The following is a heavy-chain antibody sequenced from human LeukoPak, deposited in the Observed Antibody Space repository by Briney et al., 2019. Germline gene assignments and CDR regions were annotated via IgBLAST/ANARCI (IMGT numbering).Heavy chain of an antibody. CDR2: ISSSGSTI. Sequence: PGGSLRLSCAASGFTFSSYEMNWVRQAPGKGLEWVSYISSSGSTIYYADSVKGRFTISRDNAKNSLYLQMNSLRAEDTAVYYCARVRLGIAAAGYYFDYWGQGTLVTVSS. D-gene: IGHD6-13*01. CDR1: GFTFSSYE. CDR3: ARVRLGIAAAGYYFDY. J-gene: IGHJ4*02. V-gene: IGHV3-48*03.